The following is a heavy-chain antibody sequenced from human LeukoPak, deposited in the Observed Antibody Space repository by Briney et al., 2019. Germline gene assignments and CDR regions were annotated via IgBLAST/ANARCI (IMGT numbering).Heavy chain of an antibody. CDR1: GGTFSSYA. CDR2: IIPIFGTA. D-gene: IGHD3-10*01. CDR3: ARGYGSGSYFWFDP. J-gene: IGHJ5*02. V-gene: IGHV1-69*05. Sequence: GASVKVSCKASGGTFSSYAISWVRQAPGQGLEWMGGIIPIFGTANYAQKFQGRVTMTRDTSTSTVYMELSSLRSEDTAVYYCARGYGSGSYFWFDPWGQGTLVTVSS.